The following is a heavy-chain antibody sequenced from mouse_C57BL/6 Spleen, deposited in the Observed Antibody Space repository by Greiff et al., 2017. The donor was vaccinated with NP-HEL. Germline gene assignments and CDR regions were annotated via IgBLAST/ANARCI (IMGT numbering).Heavy chain of an antibody. J-gene: IGHJ2*01. CDR1: GFTFSDYG. V-gene: IGHV5-17*01. Sequence: EVMLVESGGGLVKPGGSLKLSCAASGFTFSDYGMRWVRQAPEKGLEWVAYISSGSSTIYYADTVKGRFTISRDNAKNTLFLQMTSLRSEDTAMYYCAILDSSGYYFDYWGQGTTLTVSS. CDR2: ISSGSSTI. CDR3: AILDSSGYYFDY. D-gene: IGHD3-2*02.